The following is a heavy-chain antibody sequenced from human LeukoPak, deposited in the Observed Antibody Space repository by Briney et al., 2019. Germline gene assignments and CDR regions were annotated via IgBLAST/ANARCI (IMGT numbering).Heavy chain of an antibody. CDR3: ASPNRGTRARPWAFDI. CDR2: ISYDGSNK. D-gene: IGHD1-7*01. CDR1: GLTFSSYA. V-gene: IGHV3-30-3*01. Sequence: RSLRLSCAASGLTFSSYAMHWVRQAPGKGLEWVAVISYDGSNKYYADSVKGRFTISRDNSKNTLYLQMNSLRAEDTAVYYCASPNRGTRARPWAFDIWGQGTMVTVSS. J-gene: IGHJ3*02.